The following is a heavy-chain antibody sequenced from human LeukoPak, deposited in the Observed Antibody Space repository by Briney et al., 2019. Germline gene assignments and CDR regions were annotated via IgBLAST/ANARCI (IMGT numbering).Heavy chain of an antibody. J-gene: IGHJ6*02. D-gene: IGHD3-22*01. CDR2: MNPNSGNT. CDR3: AKLSGDSSGYYRTYYYYYGMDV. Sequence: GASVKVSCKASGYTFTSYDINWVRQATGQGLEWMGWMNPNSGNTGYAQKFQGRVTMTRNTSISTAYMELSSLRSEDTAVYYCAKLSGDSSGYYRTYYYYYGMDVWGQGTTVTVPS. CDR1: GYTFTSYD. V-gene: IGHV1-8*01.